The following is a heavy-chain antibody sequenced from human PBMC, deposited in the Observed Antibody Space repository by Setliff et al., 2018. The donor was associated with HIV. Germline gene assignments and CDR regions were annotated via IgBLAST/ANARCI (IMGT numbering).Heavy chain of an antibody. J-gene: IGHJ6*02. CDR2: IYYSGSI. V-gene: IGHV4-61*01. CDR3: ARLHIRFRSQDWAAVDV. Sequence: SKTLSLTCTVSGGSVSSVNYYWSWIRQPPGKGLEWIGYIYYSGSIYYNPSLKSLVTTSVDTSKNQFSLKLSSVTAADTAVYYCARLHIRFRSQDWAAVDVWGQGTTVTVSS. CDR1: GGSVSSVNYY. D-gene: IGHD3-3*01.